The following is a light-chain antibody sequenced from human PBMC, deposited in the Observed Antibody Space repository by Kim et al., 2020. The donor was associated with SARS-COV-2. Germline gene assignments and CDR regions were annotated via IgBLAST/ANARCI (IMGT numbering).Light chain of an antibody. V-gene: IGKV1-27*01. Sequence: ASVGDRVTITCRASQAISNYVAWYQQKPGKVPTVLIYRASTLQSGDPSRFSGSGAGTDFTLTISSLQPEDVATYYCQQYMSAPITFGQGTRPEIK. CDR1: QAISNY. CDR3: QQYMSAPIT. CDR2: RAS. J-gene: IGKJ5*01.